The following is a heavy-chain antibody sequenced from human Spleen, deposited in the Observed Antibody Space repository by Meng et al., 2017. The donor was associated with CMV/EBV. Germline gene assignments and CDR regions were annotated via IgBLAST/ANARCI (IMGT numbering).Heavy chain of an antibody. Sequence: ASVKVSCKASGYIFTGYYMFWVRQAPGQGLEWMGWINSNSGGTNYAQKFQGRVTMTRDTSISTAYMELSGLTSDDTAMYYCAGGGSAWHEILHWGQGTLVIVSS. CDR3: AGGGSAWHEILH. D-gene: IGHD6-19*01. CDR2: INSNSGGT. V-gene: IGHV1-2*02. J-gene: IGHJ4*02. CDR1: GYIFTGYY.